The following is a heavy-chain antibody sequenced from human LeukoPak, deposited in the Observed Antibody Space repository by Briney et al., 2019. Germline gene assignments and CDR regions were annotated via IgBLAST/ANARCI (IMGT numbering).Heavy chain of an antibody. D-gene: IGHD3-10*01. J-gene: IGHJ5*02. CDR3: ARDILGMTVRGVNNWFDP. CDR2: IYYSGNT. V-gene: IGHV4-59*01. Sequence: SETLSLTCTVSGGSINSYYWSWIRQPPGKGLEWIGNIYYSGNTHYNPSLKSRVTISLDTPKNQFSLKLNSVTAADTAVYYCARDILGMTVRGVNNWFDPWGQGTLVSVSS. CDR1: GGSINSYY.